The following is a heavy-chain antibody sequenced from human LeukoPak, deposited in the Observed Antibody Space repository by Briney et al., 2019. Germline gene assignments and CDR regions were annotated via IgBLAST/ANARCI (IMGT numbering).Heavy chain of an antibody. CDR3: ARDSLHDYGGSGYGYFFGY. V-gene: IGHV3-48*03. D-gene: IGHD4-23*01. CDR1: GFTFSSYE. CDR2: IHSSGSLT. Sequence: GGSLRLSCAASGFTFSSYEMIWVRQAPGQGLEWIAYIHSSGSLTYYADSVKGRFTVSRDNANNLLFLHMNYLRVDDTAVYYCARDSLHDYGGSGYGYFFGYWGQGTLVPVSS. J-gene: IGHJ4*02.